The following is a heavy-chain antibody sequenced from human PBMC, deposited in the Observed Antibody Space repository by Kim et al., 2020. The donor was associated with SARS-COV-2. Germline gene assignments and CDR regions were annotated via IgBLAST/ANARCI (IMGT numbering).Heavy chain of an antibody. Sequence: ASVKVSCKASGFTFTSYAMHWVRQAPGQRLEWMGWINAGNGNTKYSQKFQGRVTITRDTSASTAYMELSSLRSEDTAVYYCATAGGCSSTSCYGAFDIWGQGTMVTVSS. V-gene: IGHV1-3*01. CDR1: GFTFTSYA. J-gene: IGHJ3*02. CDR2: INAGNGNT. CDR3: ATAGGCSSTSCYGAFDI. D-gene: IGHD2-2*01.